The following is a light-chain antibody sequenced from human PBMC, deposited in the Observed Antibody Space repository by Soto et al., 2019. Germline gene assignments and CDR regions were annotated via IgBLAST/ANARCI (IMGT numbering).Light chain of an antibody. J-gene: IGLJ2*01. CDR1: SGHSSYA. CDR2: LDSDGSH. CDR3: QTWGTGIHVV. V-gene: IGLV4-69*01. Sequence: QPVLTQSPSASAPLGASVKLTCTLSSGHSSYAIAWHQQQPEKGPRYLMKLDSDGSHTKGDAIPDRFSGSSSGAERYLTISGLQSEDEADYYCQTWGTGIHVVFGGGTKLTVL.